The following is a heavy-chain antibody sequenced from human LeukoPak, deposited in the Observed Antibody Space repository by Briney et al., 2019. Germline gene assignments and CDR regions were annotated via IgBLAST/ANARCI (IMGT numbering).Heavy chain of an antibody. J-gene: IGHJ6*03. CDR2: ISAYDGNT. CDR1: GYTFTSYG. V-gene: IGHV1-18*01. CDR3: ARDGGYDYYYYYMDV. Sequence: ASVKVSCKASGYTFTSYGISWVRQAPGQGLEWMGWISAYDGNTNYAQKLQGRVTMTTDTSTSTAYMELRSLRSDDTAVYYCARDGGYDYYYYYMDVWGKGTTVTVSS. D-gene: IGHD5-12*01.